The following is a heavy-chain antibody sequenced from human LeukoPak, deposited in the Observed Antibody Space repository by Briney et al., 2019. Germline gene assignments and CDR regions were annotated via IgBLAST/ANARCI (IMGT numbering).Heavy chain of an antibody. Sequence: GRSLRLSCAASGFTFSSYALHWVRQAPGKGLEWVSSISSSSTYINYADSVKGRFTISRDNAKNSLYLQMNSLRAEDTAVYYCARDRSPGNFDYWGQGTLVTVSA. V-gene: IGHV3-21*01. D-gene: IGHD3-10*01. CDR1: GFTFSSYA. CDR2: ISSSSTYI. CDR3: ARDRSPGNFDY. J-gene: IGHJ4*02.